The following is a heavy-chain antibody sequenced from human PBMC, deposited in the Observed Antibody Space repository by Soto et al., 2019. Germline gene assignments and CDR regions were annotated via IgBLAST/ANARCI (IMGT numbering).Heavy chain of an antibody. D-gene: IGHD6-19*01. CDR3: ARDPAVAGTYGMDV. CDR1: GGTFSSYA. Sequence: GASVKVSCKASGGTFSSYAISWVRQAPGQGLEWMGGIIPIFGTANYAQKFQGRVTITADESTSTAYMELSSLRSEETAVYYCARDPAVAGTYGMDVWGQGTTVTVSS. J-gene: IGHJ6*01. CDR2: IIPIFGTA. V-gene: IGHV1-69*13.